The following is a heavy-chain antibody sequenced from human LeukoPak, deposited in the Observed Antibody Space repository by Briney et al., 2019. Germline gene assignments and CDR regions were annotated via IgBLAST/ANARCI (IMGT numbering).Heavy chain of an antibody. V-gene: IGHV3-23*01. CDR3: AKDRYGGVGGYDFSY. CDR1: GFTFSSYA. CDR2: FSGSGGST. J-gene: IGHJ4*02. D-gene: IGHD5-12*01. Sequence: GGSLRLSCAASGFTFSSYAMSWVRQAPGKGLEWVSAFSGSGGSTYYADSVKGRFTISRDNSKNTLYLQMNSLRAEDTAVYYCAKDRYGGVGGYDFSYWGQGTLVTVSS.